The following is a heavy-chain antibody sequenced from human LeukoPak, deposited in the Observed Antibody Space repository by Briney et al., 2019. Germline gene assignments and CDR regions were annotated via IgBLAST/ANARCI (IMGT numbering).Heavy chain of an antibody. CDR3: ARNGGNSDFDY. CDR1: GASISSNNC. J-gene: IGHJ4*02. V-gene: IGHV4-4*02. Sequence: PSETLSLTCAVSGASISSNNCWTWVRQPPGKGLEWIGEIYDSGSTNYNPSLKSRVTISIDKSKKQFSLTLSSMTAADTAVYYSARNGGNSDFDYWGQGTLVTVSS. CDR2: IYDSGST. D-gene: IGHD4-23*01.